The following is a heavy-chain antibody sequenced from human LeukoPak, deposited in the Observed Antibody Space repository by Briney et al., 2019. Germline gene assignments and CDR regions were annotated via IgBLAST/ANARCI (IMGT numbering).Heavy chain of an antibody. J-gene: IGHJ5*02. D-gene: IGHD3-10*02. Sequence: GGSLRLSCAASGFTFSTYSLTWVRQAPGKGLEWVSSISSSSSYIYYADSVKGRFTISRDNAKNSLYLQMNNLRAEDTAVYHCARDLVFGELLPYSWFDPWGQGTLVTVSS. CDR1: GFTFSTYS. V-gene: IGHV3-21*01. CDR2: ISSSSSYI. CDR3: ARDLVFGELLPYSWFDP.